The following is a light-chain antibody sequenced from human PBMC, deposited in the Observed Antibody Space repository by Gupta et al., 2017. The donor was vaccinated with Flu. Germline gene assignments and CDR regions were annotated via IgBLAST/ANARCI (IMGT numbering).Light chain of an antibody. CDR1: SGHSNYD. V-gene: IGLV4-69*01. CDR2: VDNDASH. CDR3: QTWSSGIRV. J-gene: IGLJ2*01. Sequence: QLVLTQSPSASASLGASVKLTCTLRSGHSNYDIAWHQQQPEKGPRLLVKVDNDASHVKGDGVPDRFSGSTPGAERYLTISSLHSEDEADYYCQTWSSGIRVFGGGTKLTVL.